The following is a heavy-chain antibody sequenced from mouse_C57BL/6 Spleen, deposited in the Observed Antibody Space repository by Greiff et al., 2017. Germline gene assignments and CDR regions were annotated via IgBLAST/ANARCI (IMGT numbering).Heavy chain of an antibody. J-gene: IGHJ4*01. Sequence: EVQLVESGGGLVKPGGSLKLSCAASGFTFSSYAMSWVRQTPEKRLEWVATISDGGSYTYYPDNVKGRFTISRDNAKNNLYLQMSHLKSEDTAMYYCARDRDDGYAIDYWGQGTSVTVSS. CDR2: ISDGGSYT. CDR3: ARDRDDGYAIDY. CDR1: GFTFSSYA. D-gene: IGHD2-14*01. V-gene: IGHV5-4*01.